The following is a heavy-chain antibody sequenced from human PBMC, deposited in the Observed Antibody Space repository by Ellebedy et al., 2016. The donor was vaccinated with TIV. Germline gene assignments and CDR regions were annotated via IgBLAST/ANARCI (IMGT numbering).Heavy chain of an antibody. CDR2: ISKDASDK. Sequence: GESLKISCAASGFTFSNSGMHWVRQAPGKGLEWVAVISKDASDKNYADSVKGRFTISRDNSKNTVSLQMNSLRAEDTGVYYCAKVRGLNRSFYYYYGMDVWGQGTTVTVSS. CDR1: GFTFSNSG. V-gene: IGHV3-30*18. CDR3: AKVRGLNRSFYYYYGMDV. J-gene: IGHJ6*02. D-gene: IGHD1-26*01.